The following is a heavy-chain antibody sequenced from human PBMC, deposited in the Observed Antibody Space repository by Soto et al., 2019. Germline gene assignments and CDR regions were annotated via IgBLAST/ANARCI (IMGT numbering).Heavy chain of an antibody. CDR1: GFTFSSYS. D-gene: IGHD6-19*01. CDR3: AREALGAVAQC. J-gene: IGHJ4*02. Sequence: HPGGSLRLSCAASGFTFSSYSMNWVRQAPGKGLEWVSYISSSSSTIYYADSVKGRFTISRDNAKNSLYLQMNSLRAEDTAVYYCAREALGAVAQCWGQGTLVTVSS. V-gene: IGHV3-48*01. CDR2: ISSSSSTI.